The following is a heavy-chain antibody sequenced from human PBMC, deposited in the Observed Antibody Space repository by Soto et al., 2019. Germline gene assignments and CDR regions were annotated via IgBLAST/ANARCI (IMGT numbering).Heavy chain of an antibody. CDR2: ISSNGGST. D-gene: IGHD6-13*01. Sequence: PGGSLRLSCAASGFTFSSYAMHWVRQAPGKGLEYVSAISSNGGSTYYANSVKGRFTISRDNSKNTLYLQMGSLRAEDMAVYYCARQDRAAAGAYFDYWGQGTLVTSPQ. V-gene: IGHV3-64*01. CDR1: GFTFSSYA. CDR3: ARQDRAAAGAYFDY. J-gene: IGHJ4*02.